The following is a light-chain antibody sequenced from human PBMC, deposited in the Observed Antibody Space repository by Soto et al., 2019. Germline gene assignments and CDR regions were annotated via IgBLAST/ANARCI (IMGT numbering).Light chain of an antibody. CDR2: AAS. V-gene: IGKV1-39*01. CDR3: QQSHSAPWT. CDR1: QSISNH. J-gene: IGKJ1*01. Sequence: DIQMTQSPSSLSASVEDRVTITCRASQSISNHLNWYQQKPGKAPKLLIFAASSLQSGVPSRFSGSRSGTDSTLTISSLQPEDFATYYCQQSHSAPWTFGQGTKV.